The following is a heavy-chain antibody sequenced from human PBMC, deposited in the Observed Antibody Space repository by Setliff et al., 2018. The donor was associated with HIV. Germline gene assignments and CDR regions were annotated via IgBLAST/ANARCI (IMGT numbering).Heavy chain of an antibody. CDR2: ISSSSSYT. J-gene: IGHJ4*02. V-gene: IGHV3-21*01. CDR1: GFTFSSYS. CDR3: ARDMYSGSSTDY. D-gene: IGHD1-26*01. Sequence: GESLKISCAASGFTFSSYSMNWVRQAPGKGLEWVSYISSSSSYTHYADSVKGRLTISRDNVKNSLYLQMNSLRAEDTAVYYCARDMYSGSSTDYWGQGTLVTVSS.